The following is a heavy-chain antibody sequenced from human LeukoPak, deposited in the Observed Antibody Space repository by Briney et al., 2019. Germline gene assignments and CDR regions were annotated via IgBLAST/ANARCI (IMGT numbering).Heavy chain of an antibody. J-gene: IGHJ4*02. CDR2: IYYSGST. CDR3: ARVDCSGGSCYSFDY. V-gene: IGHV4-59*01. CDR1: GGSISGYY. D-gene: IGHD2-15*01. Sequence: SETLSLTCTVSGGSISGYYWNWIRQPPGKGLEWMGYIYYSGSTNCNPSLKSRVTISVDTSKNQFSLKLSSVTAADTAVYYCARVDCSGGSCYSFDYWGQGTLVTVSS.